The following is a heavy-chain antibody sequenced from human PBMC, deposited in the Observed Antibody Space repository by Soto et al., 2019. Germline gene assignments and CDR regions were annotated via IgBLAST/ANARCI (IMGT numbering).Heavy chain of an antibody. J-gene: IGHJ3*02. CDR1: GFPLSARGVG. CDR2: IYWYDDK. CDR3: AHVQQERGPIGAFGI. Sequence: QITLKESGPTLVKPTQTLTLTCTCSGFPLSARGVGVGWIRQPPGKALEWLALIYWYDDKRYSPSLKSRLTITKDTAKNQVVLTMNDMDPVDTATYFCAHVQQERGPIGAFGIWGQGTMVSVSS. V-gene: IGHV2-5*01. D-gene: IGHD1-1*01.